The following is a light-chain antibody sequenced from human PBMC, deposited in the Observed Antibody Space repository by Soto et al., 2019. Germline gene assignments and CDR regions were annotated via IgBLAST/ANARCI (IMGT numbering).Light chain of an antibody. Sequence: EIVLTQSPGTLSLSPGERATLSCRASPTITNNYLAWYQQKPGQAPRLLIYGASSRVTGIPDRFSGSGSGKDFTITISRQEPEDLAVYYCQQYGTSPITFDQGTRLEIK. J-gene: IGKJ5*01. V-gene: IGKV3-20*01. CDR1: PTITNNY. CDR2: GAS. CDR3: QQYGTSPIT.